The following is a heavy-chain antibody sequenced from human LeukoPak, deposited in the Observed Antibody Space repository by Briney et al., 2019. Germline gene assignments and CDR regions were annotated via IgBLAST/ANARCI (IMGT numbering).Heavy chain of an antibody. Sequence: PGGSLRLSCAASGFTFSSYAMHWVRQAPGKGLEWVAVISYDGSNKYYADSVKGRFTISRDNSKNTLYLQMNSLRAEDTAVYYCARGMGIQLWAVAFDIWGQGTMVTVSS. CDR2: ISYDGSNK. J-gene: IGHJ3*02. V-gene: IGHV3-30-3*01. CDR1: GFTFSSYA. D-gene: IGHD5-18*01. CDR3: ARGMGIQLWAVAFDI.